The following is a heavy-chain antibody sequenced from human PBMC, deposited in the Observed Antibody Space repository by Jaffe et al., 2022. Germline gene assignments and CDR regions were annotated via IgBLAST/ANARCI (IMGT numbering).Heavy chain of an antibody. CDR3: TSTAWNDDWDDAFDI. D-gene: IGHD1-1*01. CDR1: GFTFGDYA. Sequence: EVQLVESGGGLVQPGRSLRLSCTASGFTFGDYAMSWVRQAPGKGLEWVGFIRSKAYGGTTEYAASVKGRFTISRDDSKSIAYLQMNSLKTEDTAVYYCTSTAWNDDWDDAFDIWGQGTMVTVSS. CDR2: IRSKAYGGTT. V-gene: IGHV3-49*04. J-gene: IGHJ3*02.